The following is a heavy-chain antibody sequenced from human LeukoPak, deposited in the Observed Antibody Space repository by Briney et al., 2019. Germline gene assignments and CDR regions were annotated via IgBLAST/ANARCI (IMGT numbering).Heavy chain of an antibody. V-gene: IGHV4-59*01. CDR2: IYYSGST. D-gene: IGHD3-9*01. Sequence: KPSETLSLTCTVSGGSISSYYWSWIQQPPGKGLEWIGYIYYSGSTNYNPSLKSRVTISVDTSKNQFSLKLSSVTAADTAVYYCARILRGYDILTGYYTTNWFDPWGQGTLVTVSS. CDR3: ARILRGYDILTGYYTTNWFDP. CDR1: GGSISSYY. J-gene: IGHJ5*02.